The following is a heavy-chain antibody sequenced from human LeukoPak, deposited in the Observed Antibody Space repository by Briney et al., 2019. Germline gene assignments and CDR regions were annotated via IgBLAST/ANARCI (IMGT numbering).Heavy chain of an antibody. CDR2: INSDGITT. CDR1: GFTFSSYW. D-gene: IGHD3-3*01. Sequence: GGSLRLSCAASGFTFSSYWMHWVRQAPGKGLVWVSRINSDGITTNYADSVKGRFTISRDNAKNTLYLQMNSLRAEDTAVYYCARELRFLEWLLFDPWGQGTLVTVSS. V-gene: IGHV3-74*01. J-gene: IGHJ5*02. CDR3: ARELRFLEWLLFDP.